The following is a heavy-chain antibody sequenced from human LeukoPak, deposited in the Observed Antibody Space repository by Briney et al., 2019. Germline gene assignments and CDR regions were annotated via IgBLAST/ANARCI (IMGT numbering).Heavy chain of an antibody. CDR1: GGSISSGGYY. Sequence: PSETLSLTCTVSGGSISSGGYYWSWIRQHPGRGLEWIGYIYYSGCTYYNPSLKSRVTISVDTSKNQFSLKLSSVTAADTAVYYCARIGSSYCSSTSCYGRDWFDPWGQGTLVTVSS. D-gene: IGHD2-2*01. CDR3: ARIGSSYCSSTSCYGRDWFDP. V-gene: IGHV4-31*03. J-gene: IGHJ5*02. CDR2: IYYSGCT.